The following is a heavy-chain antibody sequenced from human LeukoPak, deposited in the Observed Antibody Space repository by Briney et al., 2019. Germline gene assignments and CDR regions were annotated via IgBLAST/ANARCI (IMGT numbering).Heavy chain of an antibody. CDR3: ARDHFYGSGTYNYFDY. CDR2: INADNGNT. Sequence: GASVKVSCKTSGYTFTSYVIHWVRQAPGQRLEWMGWINADNGNTEYSQKFQGRVTIARDTSASTAYMELSSLRSEDTAVYYCARDHFYGSGTYNYFDYWGQGTLVTVSS. CDR1: GYTFTSYV. J-gene: IGHJ4*02. V-gene: IGHV1-3*01. D-gene: IGHD3-10*01.